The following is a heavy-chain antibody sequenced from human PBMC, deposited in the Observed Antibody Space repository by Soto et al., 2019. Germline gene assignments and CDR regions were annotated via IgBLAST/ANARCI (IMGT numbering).Heavy chain of an antibody. J-gene: IGHJ4*02. V-gene: IGHV4-31*03. D-gene: IGHD3-16*01. CDR1: GDSMATGGHY. Sequence: QVHLQESGPGLVRPSQTLCLTCTVSGDSMATGGHYYNWIRQVPGKGLEWIGYVYYSGATHYTPSLRARATISRDTSKNQFSLRLISVTAADTALYYCARDKDLQPTVWGFWGQGIQVTVSS. CDR2: VYYSGAT. CDR3: ARDKDLQPTVWGF.